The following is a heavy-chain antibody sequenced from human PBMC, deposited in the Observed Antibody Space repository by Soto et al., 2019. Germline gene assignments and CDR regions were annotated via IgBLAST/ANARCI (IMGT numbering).Heavy chain of an antibody. CDR3: ARGQDGYSYGYGVGY. Sequence: EVQLVESGGGLVKPGGSLRLSCSASGFTFSSYSMNWVRQAPGKGLEWVSSISSSSSYIYYPDSVKCRCTISRDNAKTSLYLQMNSLRAEDTGVYYCARGQDGYSYGYGVGYWGQGALVTVSS. J-gene: IGHJ4*02. CDR2: ISSSSSYI. V-gene: IGHV3-21*01. CDR1: GFTFSSYS. D-gene: IGHD5-18*01.